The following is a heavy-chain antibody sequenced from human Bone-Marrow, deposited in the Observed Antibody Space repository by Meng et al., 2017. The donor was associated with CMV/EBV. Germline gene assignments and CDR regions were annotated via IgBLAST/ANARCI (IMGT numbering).Heavy chain of an antibody. J-gene: IGHJ6*02. V-gene: IGHV1-8*03. D-gene: IGHD3-3*01. CDR2: MNPNSGNT. CDR1: GYTFTSYG. Sequence: ASVKVSCKASGYTFTSYGVNWVRQATGQGLEWMGRMNPNSGNTGYAQKFQGRVTITRNTSISTGYMELSSLRSGDTAVYYCARVARPTLFYDFWSGYYGGGYYYGMDVWGQGTTVTVSS. CDR3: ARVARPTLFYDFWSGYYGGGYYYGMDV.